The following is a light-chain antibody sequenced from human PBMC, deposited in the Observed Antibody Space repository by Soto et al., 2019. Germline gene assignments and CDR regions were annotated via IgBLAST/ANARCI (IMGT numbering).Light chain of an antibody. J-gene: IGKJ4*01. V-gene: IGKV3-20*01. CDR1: QSISGRY. Sequence: PGDRASLSCRASQSISGRYLAWYQEKPGQAPRLLIYDASSRATGIPDRFSGSGSGTEFILTISRLEPEDFAVYYCQQYGSSPLTFGGGTKVEIK. CDR2: DAS. CDR3: QQYGSSPLT.